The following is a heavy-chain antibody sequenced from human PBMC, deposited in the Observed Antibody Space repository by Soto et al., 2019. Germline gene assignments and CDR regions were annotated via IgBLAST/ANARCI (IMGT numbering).Heavy chain of an antibody. D-gene: IGHD6-25*01. Sequence: ASETLSLTCSASGGSITSSSHVWGWVRQPPGKGLEWIGTIYFTGNTYYTPSLKSRLTMSIDTSKNEFSLRLNSVTAADTAVYYCAGQTFTIAAASYGRSNWFDPWGPGTLVTVSS. CDR2: IYFTGNT. CDR1: GGSITSSSHV. J-gene: IGHJ5*02. V-gene: IGHV4-39*01. CDR3: AGQTFTIAAASYGRSNWFDP.